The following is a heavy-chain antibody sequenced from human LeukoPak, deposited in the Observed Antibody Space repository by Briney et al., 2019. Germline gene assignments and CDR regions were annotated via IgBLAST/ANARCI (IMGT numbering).Heavy chain of an antibody. V-gene: IGHV1-2*06. CDR2: INPNSGGT. J-gene: IGHJ4*02. CDR1: GYTFIGYY. Sequence: ASVKVSCKASGYTFIGYYIHWVRQASGQGLEWMGRINPNSGGTNYAQKFQGRVTMTRDTSISTAYMELSRLRSDDTAVYYCARYITVGATYQHFDYWGQGTLVTVSS. D-gene: IGHD1-26*01. CDR3: ARYITVGATYQHFDY.